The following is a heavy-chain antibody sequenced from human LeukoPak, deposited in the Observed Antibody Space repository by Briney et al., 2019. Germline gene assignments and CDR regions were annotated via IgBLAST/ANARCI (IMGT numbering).Heavy chain of an antibody. CDR2: IYYSGST. CDR3: AALYSSSWYNGRYV. V-gene: IGHV4-39*01. CDR1: GGSISSSSYY. Sequence: SETLTLTCTVSGGSISSSSYYWGWIRQPPGKGLEWIGSIYYSGSTYYNPSLKSRVTISVDTYKNQFSLKLSSVTAADTAVYYCAALYSSSWYNGRYVWGQGTTATVSS. J-gene: IGHJ6*02. D-gene: IGHD6-13*01.